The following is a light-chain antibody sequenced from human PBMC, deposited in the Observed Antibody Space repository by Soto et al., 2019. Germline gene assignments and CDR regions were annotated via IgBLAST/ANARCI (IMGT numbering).Light chain of an antibody. V-gene: IGKV3-15*01. CDR1: QSVSSN. J-gene: IGKJ5*01. Sequence: EIVMTQSPATLSVSPGERVTLSCRASQSVSSNLAWYQQKPGQAPRVVIYKASTRATGIPARFSGSGSGTEFTLTISSLQSEDVAFYYCQQYNNWPPITFGQGTRLEIK. CDR3: QQYNNWPPIT. CDR2: KAS.